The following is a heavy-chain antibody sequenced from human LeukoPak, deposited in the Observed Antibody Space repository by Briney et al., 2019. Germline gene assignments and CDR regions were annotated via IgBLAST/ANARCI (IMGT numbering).Heavy chain of an antibody. CDR2: TSGSGGSR. J-gene: IGHJ4*02. CDR1: GFTFKSHA. CDR3: AKVDGSGYLSFDY. Sequence: PGGSLRLSCAASGFTFKSHAMSWVRQAPGKGLEWVSATSGSGGSRFYADSVKGRFTISRDNSKNTLYLQMNSLRAEDTAVYYCAKVDGSGYLSFDYWGQGTLVTVSS. V-gene: IGHV3-23*01. D-gene: IGHD3-22*01.